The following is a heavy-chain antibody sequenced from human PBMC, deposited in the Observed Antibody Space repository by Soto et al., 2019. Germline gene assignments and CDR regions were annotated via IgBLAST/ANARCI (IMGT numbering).Heavy chain of an antibody. CDR1: GGSFSGYY. J-gene: IGHJ2*01. Sequence: QVQLQQWGAGPLRPLETLYLTCGVSGGSFSGYYWAWIRQAPGQGLEWIGEINDRGSSTYNPSLKSRVSISVDTTKTHDSLKRRSVTAADTAVYYCASESHDILNGPTRVWYFDLWGRGTLVTVSS. CDR2: INDRGSS. V-gene: IGHV4-34*01. D-gene: IGHD3-9*01. CDR3: ASESHDILNGPTRVWYFDL.